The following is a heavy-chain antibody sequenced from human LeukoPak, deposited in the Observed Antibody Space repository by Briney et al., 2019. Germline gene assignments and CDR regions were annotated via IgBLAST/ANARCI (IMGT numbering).Heavy chain of an antibody. J-gene: IGHJ4*02. V-gene: IGHV1-46*01. CDR1: GYTFTSYY. CDR3: ARARYNWNYDFDY. Sequence: VSVKVSCKASGYTFTSYYMHWVRQAPGQGLEWMGIINPSGGGTSYAQKFQGRVTMTRDTSTSTVYMELSSLRSEDTAVYYCARARYNWNYDFDYWGQGTLVTVSS. CDR2: INPSGGGT. D-gene: IGHD1-7*01.